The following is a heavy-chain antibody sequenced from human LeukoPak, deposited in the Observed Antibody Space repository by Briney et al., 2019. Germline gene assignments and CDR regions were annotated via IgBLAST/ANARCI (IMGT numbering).Heavy chain of an antibody. D-gene: IGHD3-9*01. J-gene: IGHJ4*02. V-gene: IGHV4-4*02. CDR2: IYHSGST. CDR1: GFTLSTYW. CDR3: ARLRYFDWSFDY. Sequence: GSLRLSCAASGFTLSTYWMSWVRQPPGKGLEWIGEIYHSGSTNYNPSLKSRVTISVDKSKNQFSLKLSSVTAADTAVYYCARLRYFDWSFDYWGQGTLVTVSS.